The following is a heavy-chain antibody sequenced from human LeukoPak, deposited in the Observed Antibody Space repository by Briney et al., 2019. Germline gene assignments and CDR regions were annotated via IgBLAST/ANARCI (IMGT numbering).Heavy chain of an antibody. CDR1: GFTFSGCW. V-gene: IGHV3-7*01. J-gene: IGHJ5*02. CDR2: IKQDGSEK. CDR3: ASPLIATAGTGWFDP. D-gene: IGHD6-13*01. Sequence: PGGSLRLPCAASGFTFSGCWMSWVRHAPGKGLEWVANIKQDGSEKYYVDSVKGRFTISRDNAKNSLYLQMNSLRAEDTAVYYCASPLIATAGTGWFDPWGQGTLVTVSS.